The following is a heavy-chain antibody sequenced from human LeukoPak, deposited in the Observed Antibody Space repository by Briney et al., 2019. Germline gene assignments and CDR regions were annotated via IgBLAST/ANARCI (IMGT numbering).Heavy chain of an antibody. D-gene: IGHD1-14*01. V-gene: IGHV5-51*01. J-gene: IGHJ4*02. CDR1: GYSFTTYC. CDR2: IYPGDSDT. CDR3: ARRTGGLDY. Sequence: GESLKISCKGSGYSFTTYCIGWVRQMPGKGLEWMGIIYPGDSDTRYSPSFQGQVTISADKSITTVYLQWSTLKASDSAMYYCARRTGGLDYWGQGTLVTVSA.